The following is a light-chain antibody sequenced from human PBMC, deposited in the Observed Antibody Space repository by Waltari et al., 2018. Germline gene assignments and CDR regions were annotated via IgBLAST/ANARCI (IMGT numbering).Light chain of an antibody. Sequence: QSALTQPASVPGSPGQSITISCSGTTNDVGKYDLVSWYQQVPGRVPKLILYEHNKRPSDISHRFVGSKAGNPASLTISGLQPEDEADYYSCSFASSRTWVFGGRTRLTV. J-gene: IGLJ3*02. V-gene: IGLV2-23*01. CDR1: TNDVGKYDL. CDR3: CSFASSRTWV. CDR2: EHN.